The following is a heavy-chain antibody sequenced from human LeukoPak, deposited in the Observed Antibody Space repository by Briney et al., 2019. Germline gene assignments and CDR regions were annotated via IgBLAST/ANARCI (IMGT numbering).Heavy chain of an antibody. CDR2: ISGGGGST. CDR1: GFTFSTYA. J-gene: IGHJ4*02. Sequence: GGSLRLSCAASGFTFSTYAMSWVRQAPGKGLEWVSTISGGGGSTYYAGSVKGRFTISRDNSKNTMYLQMNSLTAEDTAVYYCAKDRVRYFDYWGQGTLVTVSS. V-gene: IGHV3-23*01. CDR3: AKDRVRYFDY. D-gene: IGHD3-22*01.